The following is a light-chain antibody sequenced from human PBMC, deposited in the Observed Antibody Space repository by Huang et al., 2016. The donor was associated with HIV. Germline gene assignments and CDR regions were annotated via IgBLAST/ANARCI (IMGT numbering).Light chain of an antibody. V-gene: IGKV1-39*01. CDR1: QSISSY. CDR3: QQSYSTLMYT. CDR2: AAT. Sequence: DIQIPQSPSSLSASVGDSVTITCRASQSISSYLNWYQQKPGKAPKLLSYAATSLQSGVPSRFSGSGSGREFNLTISRLQPEDVATYYCQQSYSTLMYTFGQGTKLEIK. J-gene: IGKJ2*01.